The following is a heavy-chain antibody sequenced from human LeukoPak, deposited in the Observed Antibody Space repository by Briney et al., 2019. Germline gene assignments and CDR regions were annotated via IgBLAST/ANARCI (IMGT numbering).Heavy chain of an antibody. Sequence: SETLSLTCAVSGGSISSGGYSWSWIRQPPGKGLEWIGYIYHSGSTYYNPSLKSRVTISVDRSKNQFSLKLSSVTAADTAVYYCARVSPPRPYDFWSGYDFDYWGQGTLVTVSS. V-gene: IGHV4-30-2*01. CDR2: IYHSGST. J-gene: IGHJ4*02. CDR1: GGSISSGGYS. CDR3: ARVSPPRPYDFWSGYDFDY. D-gene: IGHD3-3*01.